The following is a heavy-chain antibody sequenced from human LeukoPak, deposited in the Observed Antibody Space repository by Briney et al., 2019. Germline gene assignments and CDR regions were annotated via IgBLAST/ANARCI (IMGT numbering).Heavy chain of an antibody. D-gene: IGHD6-13*01. V-gene: IGHV4-61*08. CDR2: IYYSGSI. Sequence: PSETLSLTCTVSGGSISSGDYYWSWIRQPPGKGLEWIGYIYYSGSINYNPSLKSRVTISVDTSKNQFSLKLSSVTAADTAVYYCARAVGSSWFARQYYFDYWGQGTLVTVSS. J-gene: IGHJ4*02. CDR3: ARAVGSSWFARQYYFDY. CDR1: GGSISSGDYY.